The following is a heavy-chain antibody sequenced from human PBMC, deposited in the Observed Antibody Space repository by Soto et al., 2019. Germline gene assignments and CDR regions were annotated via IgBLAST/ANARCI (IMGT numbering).Heavy chain of an antibody. J-gene: IGHJ4*02. CDR2: INAGSGNT. V-gene: IGHV1-3*05. D-gene: IGHD2-21*02. CDR1: GYTFTSYA. CDR3: ARSIVVVTALDY. Sequence: QVQLVQSGAEEKKPGASVKVSCKASGYTFTSYAINWVRQTPGQRVEWSGWINAGSGNTKYSQKFQGRVTITRDRSASTSYMEMRALRSADTAVYYCARSIVVVTALDYWGQGTLVTVSS.